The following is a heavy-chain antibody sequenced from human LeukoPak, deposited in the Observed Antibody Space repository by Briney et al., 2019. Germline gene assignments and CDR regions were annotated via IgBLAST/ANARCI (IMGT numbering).Heavy chain of an antibody. CDR1: GGSFSGYY. V-gene: IGHV4-34*01. D-gene: IGHD3-10*01. CDR3: ARGRTPPVPGVRVVMDV. J-gene: IGHJ6*04. CDR2: INHSGST. Sequence: PSETLSLTCAVYGGSFSGYYWSWIRQPPGRGLEWIGEINHSGSTNYNPSLKSRVTISVDTSKNQFSLKLSSVTAADTAVYYCARGRTPPVPGVRVVMDVWGKGTTVTVSS.